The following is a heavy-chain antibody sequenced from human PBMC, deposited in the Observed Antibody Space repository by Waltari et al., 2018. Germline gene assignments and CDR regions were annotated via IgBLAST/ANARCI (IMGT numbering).Heavy chain of an antibody. Sequence: QVQLVQSGAEVKKPGASVKVSCTASGYTFTGYYMHWVRQAPGQGLEWMGWIKPNRGGTNYAQKFQGRVTMTRDTSISTAYMELRRLRSDDTAVYYCARDRLGRAAAAYYWGQGTLVTVSS. CDR1: GYTFTGYY. D-gene: IGHD6-13*01. CDR2: IKPNRGGT. V-gene: IGHV1-2*02. J-gene: IGHJ4*02. CDR3: ARDRLGRAAAAYY.